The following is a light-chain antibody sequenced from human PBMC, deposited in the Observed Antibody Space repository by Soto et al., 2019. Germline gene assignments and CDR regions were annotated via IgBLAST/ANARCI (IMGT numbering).Light chain of an antibody. CDR3: SSYTSSSTPLFV. V-gene: IGLV2-14*01. J-gene: IGLJ1*01. Sequence: QSALTQPASVSGSPGQSITISCTGTSSDVGGYNYVSWYQQHPGKAPKLMIYDVSDRPSGISNRFSGSKSGNTASLTISGLQAEDEADYYCSSYTSSSTPLFVFGTGTXVTV. CDR2: DVS. CDR1: SSDVGGYNY.